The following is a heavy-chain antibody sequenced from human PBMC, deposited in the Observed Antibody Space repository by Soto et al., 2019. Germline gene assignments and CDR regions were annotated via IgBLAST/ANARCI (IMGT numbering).Heavy chain of an antibody. CDR3: ARGRIYYDISGLGY. V-gene: IGHV4-34*01. J-gene: IGHJ4*02. CDR1: GGSFSGYY. D-gene: IGHD3-9*01. CDR2: INHSGST. Sequence: SETLSLTCAVYGGSFSGYYWSWIRQPPGKGLEWIGEINHSGSTNYNPSLKSRVTISVDTSKNQFSLKLSSVTAADTAVYYCARGRIYYDISGLGYWGQGTLVTVSS.